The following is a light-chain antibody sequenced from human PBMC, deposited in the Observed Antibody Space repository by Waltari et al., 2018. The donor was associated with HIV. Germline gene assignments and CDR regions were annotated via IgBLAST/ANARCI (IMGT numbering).Light chain of an antibody. V-gene: IGLV1-47*01. Sequence: QSVLTQPPSASGTPGQRVTISCSGSSSNIGSNYVYWYQQLPGTAPKLLIYRNNPRPSGVPDRFSGSNSETSASLAISGLRSEDEADYYCAAWDDSLRGWVFGGGTKVTVL. CDR3: AAWDDSLRGWV. CDR1: SSNIGSNY. CDR2: RNN. J-gene: IGLJ3*02.